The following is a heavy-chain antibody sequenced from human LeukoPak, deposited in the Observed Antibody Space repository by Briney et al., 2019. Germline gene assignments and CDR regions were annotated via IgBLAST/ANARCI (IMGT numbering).Heavy chain of an antibody. Sequence: SETLSLTCTVSGDSINSYAWNWIRQPPGKGLEWIGYIYYSGSSNYNPSLKSRVTISLDTSKNQFSLNLTSVTAADTAVYYCARETGATVFDFWSQGILVTVSS. CDR3: ARETGATVFDF. D-gene: IGHD1-26*01. CDR1: GDSINSYA. J-gene: IGHJ4*02. CDR2: IYYSGSS. V-gene: IGHV4-59*01.